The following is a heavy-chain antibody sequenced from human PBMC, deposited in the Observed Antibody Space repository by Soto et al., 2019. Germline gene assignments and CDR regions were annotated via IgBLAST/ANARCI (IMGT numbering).Heavy chain of an antibody. J-gene: IGHJ6*02. V-gene: IGHV1-69*13. CDR1: GGTFSSYA. CDR2: IIPIFGTA. Sequence: ASVKVSCKASGGTFSSYAISWVRQAPGQGLEWMGGIIPIFGTANYAQKFQGRVTITADESTSTAYMELSSLRSEDTAVYYCATRADYYGSGSYDPFGYYYYSGMDVWGQGTTVTVSS. D-gene: IGHD3-10*01. CDR3: ATRADYYGSGSYDPFGYYYYSGMDV.